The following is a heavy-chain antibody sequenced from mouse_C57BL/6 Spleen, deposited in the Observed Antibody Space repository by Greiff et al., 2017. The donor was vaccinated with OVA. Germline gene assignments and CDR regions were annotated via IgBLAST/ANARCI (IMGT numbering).Heavy chain of an antibody. D-gene: IGHD2-5*01. Sequence: VQLQQAGAELVRQGASGKWYGREAGVNIKDYYMHWVKQRPEQGLEWIGRIDPEDGDTEYAPKFQGKATMTADTSSNTAYLQLSSLTSEDTAVYYCTGAYSNSFAYWGQGTLVTVSA. CDR1: GVNIKDYY. V-gene: IGHV14-1*01. CDR2: IDPEDGDT. CDR3: TGAYSNSFAY. J-gene: IGHJ3*01.